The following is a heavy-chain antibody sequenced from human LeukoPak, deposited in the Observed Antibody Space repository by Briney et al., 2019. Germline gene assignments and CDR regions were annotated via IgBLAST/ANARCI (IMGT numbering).Heavy chain of an antibody. CDR2: ISSSGNTI. CDR3: ARVKYYYDSSGYYEYYFDY. V-gene: IGHV3-11*01. D-gene: IGHD3-22*01. J-gene: IGHJ4*02. Sequence: GGSLRLSCAASGFTFSDYYTSWIRQAPGKGLGWVSYISSSGNTIYYADSVKGGFTISRDNAKNSLYLRKNSLRAEDTAVYFCARVKYYYDSSGYYEYYFDYWGQGTLVTVSS. CDR1: GFTFSDYY.